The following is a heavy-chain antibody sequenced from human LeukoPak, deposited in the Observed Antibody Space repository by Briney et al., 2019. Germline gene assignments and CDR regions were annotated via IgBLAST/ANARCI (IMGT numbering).Heavy chain of an antibody. CDR1: GFTFSSYA. D-gene: IGHD3-10*02. CDR2: ISYDGSNK. V-gene: IGHV3-30*04. J-gene: IGHJ6*04. Sequence: QTGGSLRLSCAASGFTFSSYAMHWVRQAPGKGLEWVAVISYDGSNKYYADSVKGRFTISRDNAKNPLYLQMNSLRAEDTAVYYCAELGITMIGGVWGKGTTVTISS. CDR3: AELGITMIGGV.